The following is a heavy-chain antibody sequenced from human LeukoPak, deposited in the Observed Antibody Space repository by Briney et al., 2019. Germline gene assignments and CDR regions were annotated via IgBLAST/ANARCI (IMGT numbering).Heavy chain of an antibody. Sequence: GGSLRLSCAGSGFTFTYSMNWVRQAPGKGLEWVSSISVGSTYIYYADSVKGRFTISRDNGKNSLYLQINSLRAEDTAVYYCARVLIAPAAIDYWGQGTLVTVSS. D-gene: IGHD2-2*01. V-gene: IGHV3-21*06. CDR3: ARVLIAPAAIDY. CDR2: ISVGSTYI. J-gene: IGHJ4*02. CDR1: GFTFTYS.